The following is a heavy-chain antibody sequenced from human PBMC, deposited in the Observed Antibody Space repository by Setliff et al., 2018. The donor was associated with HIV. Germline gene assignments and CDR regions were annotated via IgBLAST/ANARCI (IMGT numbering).Heavy chain of an antibody. D-gene: IGHD3-22*01. CDR2: INPNSGGT. V-gene: IGHV1-2*02. J-gene: IGHJ4*02. CDR1: GYTFTGYY. CDR3: ARVRSYYDSSGPPDW. Sequence: GASVKVSCKASGYTFTGYYMHWVRQAPGQGLEWMGWINPNSGGTNYAQKFQGRFTISRDNAKNSLYLQMNSLRAEDTAVYYCARVRSYYDSSGPPDWWGQGTLVTVSS.